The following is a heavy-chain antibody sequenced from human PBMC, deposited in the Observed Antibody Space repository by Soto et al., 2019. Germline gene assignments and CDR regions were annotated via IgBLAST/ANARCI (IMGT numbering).Heavy chain of an antibody. J-gene: IGHJ6*02. V-gene: IGHV3-33*01. D-gene: IGHD5-18*01. CDR2: IWYDGSNK. Sequence: GGSLRLSCEASGFTFSSYGMHWVRQAPGKGLEWVAVIWYDGSNKYYADSVKGRFTISRDNSKNTLYLQMNSLRAEDTAVYYCARSEDTAMVVPYYYYYGTDVWGQGTTVTVSS. CDR1: GFTFSSYG. CDR3: ARSEDTAMVVPYYYYYGTDV.